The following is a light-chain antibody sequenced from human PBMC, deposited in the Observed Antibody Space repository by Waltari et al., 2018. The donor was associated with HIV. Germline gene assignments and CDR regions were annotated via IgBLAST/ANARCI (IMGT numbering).Light chain of an antibody. CDR3: YSTDTINNPL. CDR1: ELPKKY. Sequence: SFDLTQPPSVSVSPGQTARITCPGDELPKKYVYWYQQKSGQAPLMVIYEDTQRPYGIPEKFSGSSSGTVATLTISGAQVDDEGDYYCYSTDTINNPLFGGGTKLTVL. CDR2: EDT. J-gene: IGLJ2*01. V-gene: IGLV3-10*01.